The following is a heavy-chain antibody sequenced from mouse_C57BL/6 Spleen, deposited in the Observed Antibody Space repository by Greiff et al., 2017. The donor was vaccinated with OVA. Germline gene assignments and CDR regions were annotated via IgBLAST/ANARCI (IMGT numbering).Heavy chain of an antibody. V-gene: IGHV1-80*01. CDR1: GYAFSSYW. CDR3: ARSYGSSYDY. J-gene: IGHJ2*01. Sequence: QVHVKQSGAELVKPGASVKISCKASGYAFSSYWMNWVKQRPGKGLEWIGQIYPGDGDTNYNGKFKGKATLTADKSSSTAYMQLSSLTSEDSAVYFCARSYGSSYDYWGQGTTLTVSS. D-gene: IGHD1-1*01. CDR2: IYPGDGDT.